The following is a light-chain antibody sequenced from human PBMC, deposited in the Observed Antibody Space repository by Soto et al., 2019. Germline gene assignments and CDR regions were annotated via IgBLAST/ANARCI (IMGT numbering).Light chain of an antibody. Sequence: DIQMTQSPSSLSASVGDRVTITCQASQDIANYLKWYQQKPGEAPTLLIFDASNLESGVPSRFSGSGSGTDFTFTINSLQSEDVATYYCQQFDDLPLTFGPGTKVDIK. J-gene: IGKJ3*01. CDR3: QQFDDLPLT. CDR1: QDIANY. CDR2: DAS. V-gene: IGKV1-33*01.